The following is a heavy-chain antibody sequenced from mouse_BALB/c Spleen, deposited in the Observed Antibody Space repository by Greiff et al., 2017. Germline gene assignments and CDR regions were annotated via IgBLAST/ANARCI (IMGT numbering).Heavy chain of an antibody. J-gene: IGHJ3*01. CDR1: GYTFTDYW. D-gene: IGHD2-4*01. V-gene: IGHV1-69*01. CDR2: IDTSDSYT. CDR3: ARFDYDRAY. Sequence: QVQLQQPGAELVMPGASVKMSCKASGYTFTDYWMHWVKQRPGQGLEWIGAIDTSDSYTSYNQKFKGKATLTVDESSSTAYMQLSSLTPEDSAVYYCARFDYDRAYWGQGTLVTVSA.